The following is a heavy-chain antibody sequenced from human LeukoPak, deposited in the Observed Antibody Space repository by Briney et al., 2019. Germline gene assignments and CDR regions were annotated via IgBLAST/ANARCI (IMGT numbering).Heavy chain of an antibody. CDR1: GFTFSNFG. D-gene: IGHD5-12*01. CDR3: AKDRDIVATHRLDY. J-gene: IGHJ4*02. Sequence: GGSLRLSCAASGFTFSNFGMSWVRQAPGKGLEWVSGISGSGGSTFYADSVKGRFTISRDNSKNTLYLQMNSLRAEDTAVYYCAKDRDIVATHRLDYWGQGTLVTVSS. CDR2: ISGSGGST. V-gene: IGHV3-23*01.